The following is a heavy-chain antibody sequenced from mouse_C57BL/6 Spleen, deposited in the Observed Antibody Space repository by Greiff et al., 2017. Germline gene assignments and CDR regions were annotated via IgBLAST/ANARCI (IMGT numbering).Heavy chain of an antibody. Sequence: EVKLQESGPELVKPGASVKIPCKASGYTFTDYNMDWVKQSHGKSLEWIGDINPNNGGTIYNQKFKGKATLTVDKSSSTAYMELRSLTSEDTAVYYCARSESNYLCAMDYWGQGTSVTVSS. J-gene: IGHJ4*01. V-gene: IGHV1-18*01. D-gene: IGHD2-5*01. CDR1: GYTFTDYN. CDR3: ARSESNYLCAMDY. CDR2: INPNNGGT.